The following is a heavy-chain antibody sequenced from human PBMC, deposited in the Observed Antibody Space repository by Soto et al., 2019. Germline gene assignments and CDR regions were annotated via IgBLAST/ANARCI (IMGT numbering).Heavy chain of an antibody. CDR2: ISYDGSNK. CDR1: GFTFSSYA. D-gene: IGHD4-17*01. CDR3: ARIATVVTWDWYFDL. J-gene: IGHJ2*01. Sequence: QVQLVESGGGVVQPGRSLRLSCAASGFTFSSYAMHWVRQAPGKGLEWVAVISYDGSNKYYADSVKGRFTISRDNSKNTMYLQMNSLRAEDTAVYYCARIATVVTWDWYFDLWCRGTLVTVSS. V-gene: IGHV3-30-3*01.